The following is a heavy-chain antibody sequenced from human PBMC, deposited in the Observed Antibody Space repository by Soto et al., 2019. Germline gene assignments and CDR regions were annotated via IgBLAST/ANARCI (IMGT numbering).Heavy chain of an antibody. CDR3: ARVKTDYSNPRGPFFFYGMDV. J-gene: IGHJ6*02. Sequence: QVQLVESGGGVVHPERSLRLSCSASEFTFSSYAMHWVRQAPGKGLEWVAGISYDGGHKFYGDSVRGRFTISRDSSKTTVFLQMNSLRPEDTAAYYCARVKTDYSNPRGPFFFYGMDVWGQGTMVTVSS. D-gene: IGHD4-4*01. V-gene: IGHV3-30-3*01. CDR2: ISYDGGHK. CDR1: EFTFSSYA.